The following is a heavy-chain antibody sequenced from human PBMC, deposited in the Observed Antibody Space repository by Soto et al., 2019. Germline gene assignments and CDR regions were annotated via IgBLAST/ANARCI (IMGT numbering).Heavy chain of an antibody. Sequence: HPGGSLRLSCAASGFTFRSHWMHWVRQAPGKGLVWASRISGDGSSTHYADSVKGRFTISRDNAKNTLYLQMNSLRAEDTAVYYCARGGNYVFDYWGQGTLVTVSS. CDR2: ISGDGSST. CDR3: ARGGNYVFDY. J-gene: IGHJ4*02. CDR1: GFTFRSHW. D-gene: IGHD1-26*01. V-gene: IGHV3-74*01.